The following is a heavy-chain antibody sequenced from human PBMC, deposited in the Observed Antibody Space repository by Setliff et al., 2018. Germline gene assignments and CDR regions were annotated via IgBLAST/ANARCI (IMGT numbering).Heavy chain of an antibody. CDR1: GGSISSSSYY. V-gene: IGHV4-39*07. CDR3: ARIGKSSSWYGAIDY. D-gene: IGHD6-13*01. CDR2: IYYSGST. J-gene: IGHJ4*02. Sequence: LSLTCTVSGGSISSSSYYWGWIRQPPGKGLEWIGSIYYSGSTYYNPSLKSRVTISVDTSKNQFSLKLSSVTAADTAVYYCARIGKSSSWYGAIDYWGQGIRVTVSS.